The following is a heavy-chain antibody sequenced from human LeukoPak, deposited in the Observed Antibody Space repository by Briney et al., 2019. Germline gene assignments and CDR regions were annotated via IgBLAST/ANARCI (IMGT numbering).Heavy chain of an antibody. CDR2: IYYSGST. CDR3: ARDESGADAFDI. CDR1: GGSISSYY. Sequence: PSETLSLTCTVSGGSISSYYWSWIRQSPGKGLEWIGYIYYSGSTNYNPSLKSRVTISVDTSKNQFSLKLSSVTAADTAVYYCARDESGADAFDIWGQGTMVTVSS. D-gene: IGHD3-10*01. J-gene: IGHJ3*02. V-gene: IGHV4-59*12.